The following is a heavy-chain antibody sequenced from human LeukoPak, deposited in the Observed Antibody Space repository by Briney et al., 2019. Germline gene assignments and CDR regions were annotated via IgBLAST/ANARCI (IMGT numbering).Heavy chain of an antibody. J-gene: IGHJ6*02. CDR1: GYTFTSYD. CDR3: ARVQPDYGDPRGADYYYYYGMDV. CDR2: MNPNSGNT. Sequence: ASVKVSCKASGYTFTSYDINWVRQATGQGLEWMGWMNPNSGNTGYAQKFQGRVTMTRNTSISTAYMELSSLRSEDTAVYYCARVQPDYGDPRGADYYYYYGMDVWGQGTTVTVSS. D-gene: IGHD4-17*01. V-gene: IGHV1-8*01.